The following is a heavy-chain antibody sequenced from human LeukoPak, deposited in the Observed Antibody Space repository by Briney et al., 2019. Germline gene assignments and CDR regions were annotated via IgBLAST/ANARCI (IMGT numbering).Heavy chain of an antibody. CDR3: ARAVQYYYDSSGYYSYYFDY. J-gene: IGHJ4*02. D-gene: IGHD3-22*01. Sequence: PSETLSLTCTVSGGSINSFYWSWIRQPPGKGLEWVGYIYYSGSTNYNPSLKSRVTISVDTSKNQFSLKLYSVTAADTAVYYCARAVQYYYDSSGYYSYYFDYWGQGTLVTVSS. CDR1: GGSINSFY. CDR2: IYYSGST. V-gene: IGHV4-59*01.